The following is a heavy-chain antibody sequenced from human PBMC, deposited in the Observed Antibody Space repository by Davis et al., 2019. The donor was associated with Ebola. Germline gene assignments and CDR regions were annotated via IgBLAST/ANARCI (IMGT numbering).Heavy chain of an antibody. CDR2: VYYNGRT. CDR3: ARLWISYAYFDY. D-gene: IGHD2-21*01. V-gene: IGHV4-30-4*08. J-gene: IGHJ4*02. Sequence: PSETLSLTCSVSGDSISNGDYYWTWIRQPLGKGLEWIGHVYYNGRTSYNPSLKGRIAISLDTSKNQFSLRLNSLTATDTAVYYCARLWISYAYFDYWGQGTLVPVSS. CDR1: GDSISNGDYY.